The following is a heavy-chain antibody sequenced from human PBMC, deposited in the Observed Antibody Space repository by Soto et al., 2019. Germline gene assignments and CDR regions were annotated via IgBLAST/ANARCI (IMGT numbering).Heavy chain of an antibody. D-gene: IGHD3-10*01. J-gene: IGHJ5*02. CDR3: ARAIRGVTMVRGVTRRWFDP. CDR1: GGSFSGYY. V-gene: IGHV4-34*01. Sequence: PSETLSLTCAGYGGSFSGYYWTWIRQPPGTGLEWIGEINHSGSTNYNPSLKSRVTISVDTSKNQFSLKLSSVTAADTAVYYCARAIRGVTMVRGVTRRWFDPWGQGTLVTVSS. CDR2: INHSGST.